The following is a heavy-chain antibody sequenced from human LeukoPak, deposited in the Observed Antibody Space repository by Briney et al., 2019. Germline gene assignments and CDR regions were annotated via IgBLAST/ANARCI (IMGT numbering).Heavy chain of an antibody. CDR3: ARNWFDP. CDR2: IYSGGST. CDR1: GFTVSSDY. V-gene: IGHV3-53*05. J-gene: IGHJ5*02. Sequence: QPGGSLRLYCAASGFTVSSDYMSWVRQAPGKGLEWVSVIYSGGSTYYADSVKGRFTISRDKSKNTVYLQMNSLRFEDTAMYYCARNWFDPWGQGTLVTVSS.